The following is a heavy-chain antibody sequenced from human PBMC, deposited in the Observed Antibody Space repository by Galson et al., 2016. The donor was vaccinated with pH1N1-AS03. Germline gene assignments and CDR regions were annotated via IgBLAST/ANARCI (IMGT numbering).Heavy chain of an antibody. CDR2: ISYDGSNK. J-gene: IGHJ6*02. CDR3: AKDLGTHYYGMDV. Sequence: SLRLSCAASGFTFSSYGMHWVRQAPGKGLEWVAVISYDGSNKYYADSVKDRFTISRDNSKNTLYLQMKSLRAEDTAVYYCAKDLGTHYYGMDVWGQGTTVTVSS. V-gene: IGHV3-30*18. CDR1: GFTFSSYG.